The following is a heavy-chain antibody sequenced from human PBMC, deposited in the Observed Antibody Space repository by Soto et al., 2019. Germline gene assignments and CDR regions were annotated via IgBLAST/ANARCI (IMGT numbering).Heavy chain of an antibody. CDR2: INDDGDTT. J-gene: IGHJ6*02. Sequence: EVQLLESGGGLVQPGGSLRLSCAASGFTFSNYAMSWVRQSPGKGLEWVSTINDDGDTTYHADSVKGRYTISRDNSKNTLYLQMNRLRAEDTVVNYCAKSLSAAVNYGIDVWGQGKRVTVSS. CDR1: GFTFSNYA. D-gene: IGHD6-13*01. V-gene: IGHV3-23*01. CDR3: AKSLSAAVNYGIDV.